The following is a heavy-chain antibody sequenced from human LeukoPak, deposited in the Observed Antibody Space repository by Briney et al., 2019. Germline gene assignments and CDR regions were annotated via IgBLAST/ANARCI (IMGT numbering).Heavy chain of an antibody. CDR2: INQEERGK. CDR1: AFTFGLNW. Sequence: PGGSLRLSCAASAFTFGLNWVSCFRQAPGQGLQWVASINQEERGKKYVDSVKGRFSISRDNAKNSLYLQMNSLRVEDKAVYYGASDFPGMAIDYWGQGTLITVSS. V-gene: IGHV3-7*05. D-gene: IGHD5-24*01. CDR3: ASDFPGMAIDY. J-gene: IGHJ4*02.